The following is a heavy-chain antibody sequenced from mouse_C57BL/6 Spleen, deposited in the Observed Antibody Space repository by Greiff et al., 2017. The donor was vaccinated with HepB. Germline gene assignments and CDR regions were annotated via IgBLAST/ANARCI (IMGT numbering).Heavy chain of an antibody. J-gene: IGHJ3*01. CDR1: GYTFTSYW. Sequence: QVQLQQPGAELVKPGASVKMSCKASGYTFTSYWITWVKQRPGQGLEWIGDIYPGSGSTNYNEKFKSKATLTVDTSSSTGYMQLSSLTSEDSAVYYWARSSLLLPGFAYWGQGTLVTVSA. CDR3: ARSSLLLPGFAY. D-gene: IGHD1-1*01. V-gene: IGHV1-55*01. CDR2: IYPGSGST.